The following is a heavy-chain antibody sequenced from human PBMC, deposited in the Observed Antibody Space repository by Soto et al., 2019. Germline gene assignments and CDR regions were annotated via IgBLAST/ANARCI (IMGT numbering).Heavy chain of an antibody. CDR3: IQRRCGGDCLHSYASHCYYGMDV. D-gene: IGHD2-21*02. J-gene: IGHJ6*02. CDR2: IYWDDDK. Sequence: QITLKESGPTLVKPTQTLTLTCTFSGFSLSTSGVGVGWIRQPPGKALEWLALIYWDDDKRYSPSLSSRLTLNKDTSNNQVVLTMTNMDPVDPATLSCIQRRCGGDCLHSYASHCYYGMDVWGQGTTVTVSS. CDR1: GFSLSTSGVG. V-gene: IGHV2-5*02.